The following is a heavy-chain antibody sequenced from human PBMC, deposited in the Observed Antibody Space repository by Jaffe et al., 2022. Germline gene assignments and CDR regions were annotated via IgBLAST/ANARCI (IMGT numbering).Heavy chain of an antibody. CDR3: ARGQDYSNYGWSFDI. D-gene: IGHD4-4*01. CDR2: INSDGSST. V-gene: IGHV3-74*01. Sequence: EVQLVESGGGLVQPGGSLRLSCAASGFTFSSYWMHWVRQAPGKGLVWVSRINSDGSSTSYADSVKGRFTISRDNAKNTLYLQMNSLRAEDTAVYYCARGQDYSNYGWSFDIWGQGTMVTVSS. J-gene: IGHJ3*02. CDR1: GFTFSSYW.